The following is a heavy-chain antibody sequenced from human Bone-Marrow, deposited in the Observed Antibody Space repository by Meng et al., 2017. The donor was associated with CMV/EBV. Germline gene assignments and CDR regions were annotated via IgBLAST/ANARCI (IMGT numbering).Heavy chain of an antibody. CDR2: IENDGSNK. V-gene: IGHV3-30*02. CDR1: GFTFSRYA. Sequence: GGSLRLSCAGSGFTFSRYAMDWVRQGPGKELEWVTFIENDGSNKYYADSVKGRFTISRDNSKNTLYLQMNSLGPEDTAVYHCAKDSSWNGAIDYWGQGTLVTVSS. J-gene: IGHJ4*02. D-gene: IGHD1-1*01. CDR3: AKDSSWNGAIDY.